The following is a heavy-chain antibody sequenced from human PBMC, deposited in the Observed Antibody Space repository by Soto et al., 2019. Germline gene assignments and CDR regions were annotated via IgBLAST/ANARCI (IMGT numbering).Heavy chain of an antibody. J-gene: IGHJ4*02. CDR3: ARGRYCSGGSCYFGFDY. Sequence: GGSLRLSCAASGFTFSSYWMSWVRQAPGKGLEWVANIKQDGSEKYYVDSVKGRFTISRDNAKNSLYLQMNSLRAEDTAVYYCARGRYCSGGSCYFGFDYWGQGTLVTVSS. V-gene: IGHV3-7*01. CDR1: GFTFSSYW. CDR2: IKQDGSEK. D-gene: IGHD2-15*01.